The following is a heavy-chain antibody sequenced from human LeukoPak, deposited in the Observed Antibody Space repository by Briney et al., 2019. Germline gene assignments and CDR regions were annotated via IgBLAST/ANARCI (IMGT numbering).Heavy chain of an antibody. D-gene: IGHD3-10*01. V-gene: IGHV5-51*01. CDR2: IYPGDSDT. CDR1: GYSFTTYW. CDR3: ARQHGSGSYYSRAIDY. Sequence: GESLKISCEASGYSFTTYWIGWVRQMPGKGLEWMGIIYPGDSDTRYSPSFQGQVTISADKSISTAYQQWSRLKASDTAMYYCARQHGSGSYYSRAIDYWGQGTLVTVSS. J-gene: IGHJ4*02.